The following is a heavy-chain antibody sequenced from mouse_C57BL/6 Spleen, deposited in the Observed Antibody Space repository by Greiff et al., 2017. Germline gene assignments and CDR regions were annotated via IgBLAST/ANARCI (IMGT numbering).Heavy chain of an antibody. D-gene: IGHD1-1*01. Sequence: QVQLQQPGAELVKPGASVKMSCKASGYTFTSYWITWVKQRPGQGLEWIGDIYPGSGSTNYNETFKSKATLPVDPSSSTAYMQLSSLTSEDSAVYYSARASTVGGKDYWGKGTTLTVSS. CDR1: GYTFTSYW. V-gene: IGHV1-55*01. CDR2: IYPGSGST. CDR3: ARASTVGGKDY. J-gene: IGHJ2*01.